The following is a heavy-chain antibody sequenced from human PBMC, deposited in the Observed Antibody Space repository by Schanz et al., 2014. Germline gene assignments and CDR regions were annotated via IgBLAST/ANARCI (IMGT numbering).Heavy chain of an antibody. CDR2: IIPILGIA. D-gene: IGHD2-2*01. J-gene: IGHJ3*02. Sequence: QVQLVQSGAEVKRPGASVKVSCTASGYTFTSHGISWVRQAPGQGLEWMGRIIPILGIANYAQKFQGRVTITADRSTSTAYMELSSLRLEDTAVYYCAKDRLLGYQLQDAFDIWGQGTLVTVSS. V-gene: IGHV1-69*04. CDR3: AKDRLLGYQLQDAFDI. CDR1: GYTFTSHG.